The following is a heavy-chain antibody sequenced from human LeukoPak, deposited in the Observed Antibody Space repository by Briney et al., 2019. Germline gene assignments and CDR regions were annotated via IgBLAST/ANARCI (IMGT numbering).Heavy chain of an antibody. CDR2: IRYDGSNK. CDR3: AKVGKAARIIGTTSRYYYYYMDV. Sequence: GGSLRLSCAASGFTFSSYGMHWVRQAPGKGLEWVAFIRYDGSNKYYADSVKGRFTISRDNSKNTLYLQMNSLRAEDTAVYYCAKVGKAARIIGTTSRYYYYYMDVWGKGTTVTISS. CDR1: GFTFSSYG. J-gene: IGHJ6*03. V-gene: IGHV3-30*02. D-gene: IGHD1-20*01.